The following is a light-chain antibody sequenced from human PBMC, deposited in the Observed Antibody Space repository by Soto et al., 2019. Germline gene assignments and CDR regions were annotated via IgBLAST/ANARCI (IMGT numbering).Light chain of an antibody. CDR2: EVS. J-gene: IGKJ4*01. V-gene: IGKV2D-29*01. Sequence: ILMTQTPLSLSIIPGQTASISCKSSQSLLHSDGKTYFYWYVQKAGQAPQPLIYEVSNRFSGVPERFSGSGSGTDFTLTISRVEPEDFAVIYCQHYGSSPLTFGGGTKVDNK. CDR3: QHYGSSPLT. CDR1: QSLLHSDGKTY.